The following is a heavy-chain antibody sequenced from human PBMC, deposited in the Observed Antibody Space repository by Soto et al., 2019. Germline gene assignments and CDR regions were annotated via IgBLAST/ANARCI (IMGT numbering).Heavy chain of an antibody. J-gene: IGHJ4*02. D-gene: IGHD6-6*01. Sequence: QVQLVQSGGEVKKPGASVEVSCRTSGYMFTTYGMSWVRQAPGQGLEWMAWISAYNGNKKYAQKFPGRVTLTTDTSTSTASMELRNLTPADTGTYFWARTGGGMAARAVEYWGQGTLVTVSS. CDR3: ARTGGGMAARAVEY. CDR1: GYMFTTYG. CDR2: ISAYNGNK. V-gene: IGHV1-18*04.